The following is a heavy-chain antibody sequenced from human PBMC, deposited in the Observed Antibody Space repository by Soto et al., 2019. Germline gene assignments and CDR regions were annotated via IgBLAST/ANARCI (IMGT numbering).Heavy chain of an antibody. CDR3: ARARDSSSSFYFDS. D-gene: IGHD6-13*01. Sequence: GESLKISCQGSGYTFATYWVGWVRQMPGKGLEWMGIIYPGDFDTRYSPSFQGQVSISADKSISTAYLQWNSLKASDTAIYYCARARDSSSSFYFDSWGQGTLVTVSS. J-gene: IGHJ4*02. CDR2: IYPGDFDT. V-gene: IGHV5-51*01. CDR1: GYTFATYW.